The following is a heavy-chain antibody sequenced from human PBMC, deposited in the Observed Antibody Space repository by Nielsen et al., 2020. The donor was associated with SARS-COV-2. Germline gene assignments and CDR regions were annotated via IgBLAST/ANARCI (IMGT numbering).Heavy chain of an antibody. Sequence: GGSLRLSCAASGFTFSSYSMSWVRQAPGKGLEWVSSISSSSSYIYYADSVKGRFTISRDNAKNSLYLQMNSLRAEDTAVYYCARDACSSTSCYGLYYYYYGMDVWGQGTTVTVSS. CDR3: ARDACSSTSCYGLYYYYYGMDV. V-gene: IGHV3-21*01. J-gene: IGHJ6*02. CDR2: ISSSSSYI. D-gene: IGHD2-2*01. CDR1: GFTFSSYS.